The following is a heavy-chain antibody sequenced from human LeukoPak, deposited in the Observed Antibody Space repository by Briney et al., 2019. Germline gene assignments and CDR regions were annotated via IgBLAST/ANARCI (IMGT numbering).Heavy chain of an antibody. V-gene: IGHV4-34*01. CDR1: GGSLSDFY. D-gene: IGHD6-19*01. Sequence: SETLSLTCAVYGGSLSDFYWSWIRQPPGKGLEWIGEINASGSTSYNPSLKSRVTISLDTSKNHFSLKLSSVTAADTAVYYCARGDTGYRSGWYPVYWGQGTLVTVSS. J-gene: IGHJ4*02. CDR3: ARGDTGYRSGWYPVY. CDR2: INASGST.